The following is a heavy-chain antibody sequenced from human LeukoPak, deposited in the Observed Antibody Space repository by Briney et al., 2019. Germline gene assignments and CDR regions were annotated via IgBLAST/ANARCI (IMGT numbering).Heavy chain of an antibody. D-gene: IGHD1-26*01. CDR3: ARDKIVGPTTLDY. CDR1: GFTFSGYW. J-gene: IGHJ4*02. V-gene: IGHV3-7*01. Sequence: GGSLRLSCAASGFTFSGYWMSWVRQTPEKGLEWVANIKQDGYERYYVDSVKGRFTISRDNAKNSLYLQMNSLRADDTAIYYCARDKIVGPTTLDYWGQGTLVTVSS. CDR2: IKQDGYER.